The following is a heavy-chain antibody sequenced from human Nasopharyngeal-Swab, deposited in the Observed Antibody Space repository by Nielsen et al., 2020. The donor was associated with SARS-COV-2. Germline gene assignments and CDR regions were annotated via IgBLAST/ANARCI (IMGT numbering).Heavy chain of an antibody. Sequence: SCAISGDSVPSHSAGWNWIRQSPSRGLEWLGRTLYRSKWYNDYAEAVNSRIAVNPDTSKNQFSLQLNSVTPEDTAVYYCARGRDFSFDSWGQGTLVTASS. CDR1: GDSVPSHSAG. D-gene: IGHD3-3*01. V-gene: IGHV6-1*01. J-gene: IGHJ4*02. CDR2: TLYRSKWYN. CDR3: ARGRDFSFDS.